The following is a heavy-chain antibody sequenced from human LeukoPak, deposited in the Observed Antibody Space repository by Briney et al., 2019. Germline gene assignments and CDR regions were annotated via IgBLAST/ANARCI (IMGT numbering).Heavy chain of an antibody. CDR1: GGTFSSYA. CDR3: SSSLHI. J-gene: IGHJ4*02. V-gene: IGHV1-18*01. CDR2: ISAYNGNT. D-gene: IGHD6-13*01. Sequence: ASVKVSCKASGGTFSSYAISWVRQAPGQGLEWMGWISAYNGNTNYAQKLQGRVTMTTDTSTSTAYMELRSLRSDNTAVYYCSSSLHIWGQGTLVTVSS.